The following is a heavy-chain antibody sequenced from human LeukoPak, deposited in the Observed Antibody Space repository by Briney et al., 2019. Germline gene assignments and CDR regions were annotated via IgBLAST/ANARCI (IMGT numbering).Heavy chain of an antibody. D-gene: IGHD3-10*01. CDR2: ISWDGGST. J-gene: IGHJ4*02. CDR3: ASSGTSTGIDY. V-gene: IGHV3-43D*03. CDR1: GFTFDDYA. Sequence: GGSLRLSCAASGFTFDDYAMHWVRQAPGKGLEWVSLISWDGGSTYYADSVKGRFTISRDNSKNSLYLQMNSLRAEDTALYYCASSGTSTGIDYWGQGTLVTVSS.